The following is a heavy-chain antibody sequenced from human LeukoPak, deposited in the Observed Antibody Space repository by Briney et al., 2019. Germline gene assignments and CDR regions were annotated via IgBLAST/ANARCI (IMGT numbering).Heavy chain of an antibody. Sequence: PSETLSLTCTVSGGSISSYYWSWIRQPPGKGLEWIGYIYYSGSTNYNPSLKSRVTISVDTSKNQFSLKLSSVTAADTAVYYCARGGTGTTGGLLSHYYYYYYMDVWGKGTTVTVSS. V-gene: IGHV4-59*08. CDR1: GGSISSYY. J-gene: IGHJ6*03. CDR3: ARGGTGTTGGLLSHYYYYYYMDV. CDR2: IYYSGST. D-gene: IGHD1-7*01.